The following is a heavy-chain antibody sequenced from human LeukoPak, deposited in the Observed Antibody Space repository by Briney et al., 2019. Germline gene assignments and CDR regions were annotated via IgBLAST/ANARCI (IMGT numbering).Heavy chain of an antibody. CDR3: ARERGTSGYILAY. J-gene: IGHJ4*02. CDR2: IYTGGST. D-gene: IGHD3-22*01. Sequence: PGGSLRLSCAASGFTVSSNYMSWVRQAPGKGLEWVSIIYTGGSTYYSGSVQGRFTISRDNSKNTLCLQMNSLRPDDTAVYYCARERGTSGYILAYWGQGTLVTVSP. CDR1: GFTVSSNY. V-gene: IGHV3-53*01.